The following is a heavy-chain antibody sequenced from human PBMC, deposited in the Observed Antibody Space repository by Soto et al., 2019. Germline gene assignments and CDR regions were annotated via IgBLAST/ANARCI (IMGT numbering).Heavy chain of an antibody. V-gene: IGHV6-1*01. D-gene: IGHD5-18*01. J-gene: IGHJ6*03. CDR3: ARAFSMGYSNGSPYYYYYYMDV. Sequence: PSQTLSLTCAISGDSVSSNSAAWNWIRQSPSRGLEWLGRTYYRSKWYNDYAVSVKSRITINPDTSKNQFSLQLNSVTPEDTAVYYCARAFSMGYSNGSPYYYYYYMDVWGQRTTLTVSS. CDR2: TYYRSKWYN. CDR1: GDSVSSNSAA.